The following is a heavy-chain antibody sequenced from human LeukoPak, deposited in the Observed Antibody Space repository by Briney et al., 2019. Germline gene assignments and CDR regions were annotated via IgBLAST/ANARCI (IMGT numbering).Heavy chain of an antibody. Sequence: GGSLRLSCAVSGFTFTTYAMTWVRQAPGKGLEWVSAISGSGTSTYYADSVKGRFTISRDNSKNTLYLQMNSLRPEDTAVYYCAKGGDILTGYYLYWYFDLWGRGTLVTVSS. J-gene: IGHJ2*01. CDR2: ISGSGTST. CDR3: AKGGDILTGYYLYWYFDL. CDR1: GFTFTTYA. D-gene: IGHD3-9*01. V-gene: IGHV3-23*01.